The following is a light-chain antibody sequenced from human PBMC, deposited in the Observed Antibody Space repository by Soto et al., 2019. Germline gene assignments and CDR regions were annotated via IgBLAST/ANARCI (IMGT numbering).Light chain of an antibody. CDR1: QTVNSDY. V-gene: IGKV3-20*01. CDR3: PQYGSTPQT. J-gene: IGKJ4*01. Sequence: EIVLTQSPGTLSLSPGERATLSCRASQTVNSDYLAWYQQKPGQAPRLLIYGASSRATGIPDRFSGSGSGTDFTLTIGRLEPEDSAVYYWPQYGSTPQTFAGGTKVEIK. CDR2: GAS.